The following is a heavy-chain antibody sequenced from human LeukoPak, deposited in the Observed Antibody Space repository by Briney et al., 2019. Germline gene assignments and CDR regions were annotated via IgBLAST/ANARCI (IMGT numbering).Heavy chain of an antibody. CDR2: ISGSGGST. Sequence: GGSLRLSCAASGFTFSTYAMSWVRQAPGKGLEWVSAISGSGGSTYYADSVKGRFTISRDNSKNTLYLQMNSLRAEDTAVYYCAKLGGWSGAYDAFDIWGQGTMVTVSS. CDR1: GFTFSTYA. CDR3: AKLGGWSGAYDAFDI. D-gene: IGHD6-19*01. V-gene: IGHV3-23*01. J-gene: IGHJ3*02.